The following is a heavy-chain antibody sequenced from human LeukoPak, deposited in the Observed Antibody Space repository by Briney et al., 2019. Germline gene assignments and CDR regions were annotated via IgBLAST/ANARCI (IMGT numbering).Heavy chain of an antibody. CDR1: GGSISSGSYY. V-gene: IGHV4-61*02. CDR2: IYTSGST. CDR3: ARLTGSLAFDI. D-gene: IGHD3-10*01. Sequence: TLSLTCTVPGGSISSGSYYWSWIRQPAGKELEWIGRIYTSGSTNYNPSLKSRVTISVDTSKNQFSPKLSSVTAADTAVYYCARLTGSLAFDIWGQGTMVTVSS. J-gene: IGHJ3*02.